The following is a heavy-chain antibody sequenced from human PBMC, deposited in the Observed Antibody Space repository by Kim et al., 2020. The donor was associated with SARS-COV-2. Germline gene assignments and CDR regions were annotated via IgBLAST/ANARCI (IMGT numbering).Heavy chain of an antibody. D-gene: IGHD6-13*01. CDR2: ISGSGGST. J-gene: IGHJ6*02. CDR3: AKDGPDLQQLVQSAPLYGMDV. V-gene: IGHV3-23*01. Sequence: GGSLRLSCAASGFTFSSYAMSWVRQAPGKGLEWVSAISGSGGSTYYADSVKGRFTISRDNSKNTLYLQMNSLRAEDTAVYYCAKDGPDLQQLVQSAPLYGMDVWGQGTTVTVSS. CDR1: GFTFSSYA.